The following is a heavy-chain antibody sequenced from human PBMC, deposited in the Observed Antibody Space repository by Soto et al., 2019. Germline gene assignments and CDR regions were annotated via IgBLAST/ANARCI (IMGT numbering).Heavy chain of an antibody. CDR1: GYTFTSFA. V-gene: IGHV1-3*01. J-gene: IGHJ4*02. CDR3: VRGTQDY. CDR2: INADNGNT. Sequence: GASVKVSCKASGYTFTSFAIHWVRQAPGQRLEWMGWINADNGNTKYSQKFQGRVTITRDTSASTAYMELSSLTSEDTAVFYCVRGTQDYWGQGTLVTVSS.